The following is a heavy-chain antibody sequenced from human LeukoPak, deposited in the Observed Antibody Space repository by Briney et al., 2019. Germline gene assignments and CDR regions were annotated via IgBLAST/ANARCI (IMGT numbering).Heavy chain of an antibody. Sequence: GGSLRLSCAASGFTFSSYEMKWVRQAPGKGLEWVSYISSSGDSLYYADSVKGRFTISRDNARNSLYLQMNSLRAEDTAIYYCAKAVGSSGYFSRDAFDIWGQGTMVTVSS. CDR1: GFTFSSYE. CDR2: ISSSGDSL. D-gene: IGHD3-22*01. J-gene: IGHJ3*02. V-gene: IGHV3-48*03. CDR3: AKAVGSSGYFSRDAFDI.